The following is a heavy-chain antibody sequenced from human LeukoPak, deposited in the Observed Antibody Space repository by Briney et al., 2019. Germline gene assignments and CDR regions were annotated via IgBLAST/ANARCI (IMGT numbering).Heavy chain of an antibody. D-gene: IGHD1-1*01. CDR2: IIPIFGTA. CDR3: ARDGTNWNAGAY. CDR1: GGTFSSCA. Sequence: SVKVSCKASGGTFSSCAISWVRQAPGQGLEWMGGIIPIFGTANYAQKFQGRVTITADESTSTAYMELSSLRSEDTAVYYCARDGTNWNAGAYWGQGTLVTVSS. V-gene: IGHV1-69*13. J-gene: IGHJ4*02.